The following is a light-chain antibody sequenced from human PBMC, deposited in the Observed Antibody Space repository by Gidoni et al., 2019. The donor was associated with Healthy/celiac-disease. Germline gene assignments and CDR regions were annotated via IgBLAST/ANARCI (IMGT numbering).Light chain of an antibody. CDR1: QSISSY. Sequence: IQMTQSPSSLSASVGDRVTITCRASQSISSYLNWYQQKPGKAPKLLIYAASSLQSGVPSRCSGSGAGTDFTLIISSLQPEDVATYYCQQSYSTPPLTFGGGTKVEIK. CDR2: AAS. V-gene: IGKV1-39*01. CDR3: QQSYSTPPLT. J-gene: IGKJ4*01.